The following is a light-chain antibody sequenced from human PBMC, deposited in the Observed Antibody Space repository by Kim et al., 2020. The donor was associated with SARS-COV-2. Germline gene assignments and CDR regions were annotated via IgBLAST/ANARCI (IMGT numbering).Light chain of an antibody. V-gene: IGLV3-25*03. J-gene: IGLJ3*02. Sequence: SYELTQPPSVSVSPGQTARITCSGDALPKQYAYWYQQKPGQAPVLVIYKDSERLSGIPERFSGSSSGTTVTLTISGVQAEDEADYYCQSADSSGTYWVFGGGTQLTAL. CDR2: KDS. CDR3: QSADSSGTYWV. CDR1: ALPKQY.